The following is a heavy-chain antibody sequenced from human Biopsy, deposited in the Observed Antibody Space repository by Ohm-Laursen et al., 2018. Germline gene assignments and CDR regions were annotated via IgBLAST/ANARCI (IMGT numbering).Heavy chain of an antibody. Sequence: GASVKVSCKGSGYTFTNHYIHWVRQAPGQGLEWMGIINPVGGSTNYAQKFQGRVTLTTDTSTSTVHMELRSLRSDDTAVYYCARLLQTDGDGLWSGYYDYWGQGTLVTVSS. V-gene: IGHV1-46*01. CDR1: GYTFTNHY. CDR2: INPVGGST. CDR3: ARLLQTDGDGLWSGYYDY. J-gene: IGHJ4*02. D-gene: IGHD3-3*01.